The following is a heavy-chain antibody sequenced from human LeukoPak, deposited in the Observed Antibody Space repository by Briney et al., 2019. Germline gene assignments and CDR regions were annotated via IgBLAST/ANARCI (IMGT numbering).Heavy chain of an antibody. V-gene: IGHV3-74*01. CDR1: GFTFSNYW. J-gene: IGHJ4*02. CDR3: ARGWVTATGTIY. D-gene: IGHD6-13*01. Sequence: GGSLRLSCAASGFTFSNYWMHWVRQVPGKRLVWVSRINGDGSTTNYADSVKGRFTISRDNAKNTLYLQMNSLRAEDTAVYYCARGWVTATGTIYWGQGTLVTVSS. CDR2: INGDGSTT.